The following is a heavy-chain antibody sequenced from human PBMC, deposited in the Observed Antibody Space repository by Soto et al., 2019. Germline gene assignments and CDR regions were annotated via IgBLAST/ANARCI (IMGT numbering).Heavy chain of an antibody. J-gene: IGHJ4*02. CDR1: GGSFSGYY. V-gene: IGHV4-34*01. CDR3: ARAFYFDY. Sequence: ETLSLTCAVYGGSFSGYYWSWIRQPPGKGLEWIGEINHSGSTNYNPSLKSRVTISVDTSKNQFSLKLSSVTAADTAVYYCARAFYFDYWGQGTLVTVSS. CDR2: INHSGST.